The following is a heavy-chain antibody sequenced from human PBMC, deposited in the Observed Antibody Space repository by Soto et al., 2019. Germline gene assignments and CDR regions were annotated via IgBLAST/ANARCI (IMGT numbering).Heavy chain of an antibody. V-gene: IGHV3-43*01. CDR1: GFTFDDYT. J-gene: IGHJ4*02. D-gene: IGHD4-4*01. CDR2: ISWDGYGT. Sequence: GGSLRLSCAASGFTFDDYTMHWVRQAPGKGLEWVSLISWDGYGTYYADSVKGRFTISRDNSKNSLYLQMNSLRTEDTALYYCAKDPSNYEYYFDSWGQGTLVTVSS. CDR3: AKDPSNYEYYFDS.